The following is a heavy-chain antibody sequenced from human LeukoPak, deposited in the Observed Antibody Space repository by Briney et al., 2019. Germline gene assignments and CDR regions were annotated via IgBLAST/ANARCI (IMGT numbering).Heavy chain of an antibody. CDR1: GYTFIGYY. J-gene: IGHJ6*03. V-gene: IGHV1-2*02. Sequence: ASVKVSCKASGYTFIGYYMHWVRQAPGQGLEWMGWINPNSGGTKYAQKFQGRVTMTRETSISTAYMELSRLRSDDTAVYYCARSIAATGENYYYMDVWGKGTTVTVSS. CDR2: INPNSGGT. CDR3: ARSIAATGENYYYMDV. D-gene: IGHD6-13*01.